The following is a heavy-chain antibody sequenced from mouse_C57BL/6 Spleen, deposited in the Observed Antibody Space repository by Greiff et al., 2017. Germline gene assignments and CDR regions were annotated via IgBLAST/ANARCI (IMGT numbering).Heavy chain of an antibody. V-gene: IGHV1-55*01. Sequence: QVQLQQPGAELVKPGASVKMSCKASGYTFTSYWITWVKQRPGQGLEWIGDIYPGSGSTNYNEKFKSKATLTVDTSSSTAYMQLSSLTSEDSAVYYCARGGGDVGAMDYWGQGTSVTVSS. D-gene: IGHD2-13*01. CDR1: GYTFTSYW. J-gene: IGHJ4*01. CDR3: ARGGGDVGAMDY. CDR2: IYPGSGST.